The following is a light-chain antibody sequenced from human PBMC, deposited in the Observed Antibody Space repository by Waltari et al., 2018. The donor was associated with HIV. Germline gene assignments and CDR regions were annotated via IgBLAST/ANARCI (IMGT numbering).Light chain of an antibody. Sequence: QSVLTQPPSASGTPGQRVSISCSGSSSNIGSNTVNGYQQLPGTAPKPLISSNNQRPSGVPDRFSGSKSGTSASLAISGLQSEDEADYYCAAWDDSLNGPVFGTGTKVTVL. V-gene: IGLV1-44*01. J-gene: IGLJ1*01. CDR2: SNN. CDR3: AAWDDSLNGPV. CDR1: SSNIGSNT.